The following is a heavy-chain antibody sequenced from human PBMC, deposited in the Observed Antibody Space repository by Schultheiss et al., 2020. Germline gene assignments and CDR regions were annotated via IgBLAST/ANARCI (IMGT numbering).Heavy chain of an antibody. V-gene: IGHV3-33*01. D-gene: IGHD6-13*01. CDR1: GFTFSSYG. J-gene: IGHJ3*02. CDR2: IWYDGSNK. Sequence: GGSLRLSCAASGFTFSSYGMHWVRQAPGMGLEWVAVIWYDGSNKYYADSVKGRFTISRDNSKNTMYLQMNSLRAEDTAVYYCARGRLGSSSSWGKGSGAFDIWGRGTMVTVSS. CDR3: ARGRLGSSSSWGKGSGAFDI.